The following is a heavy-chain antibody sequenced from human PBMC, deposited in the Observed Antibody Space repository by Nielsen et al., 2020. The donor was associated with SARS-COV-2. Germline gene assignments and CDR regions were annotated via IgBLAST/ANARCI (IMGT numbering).Heavy chain of an antibody. V-gene: IGHV3-9*01. CDR3: AKDVQYYYDSSGCLGY. Sequence: GGSLRLSCAASGFTFDDYAMHWVRQAPGKGLEWVSGISWNSGSIGYADSVKGRFTISRDNAKNSLYLQMNSLRAEDTALYYCAKDVQYYYDSSGCLGYWGQGTLVTVSS. D-gene: IGHD3-22*01. CDR1: GFTFDDYA. J-gene: IGHJ4*02. CDR2: ISWNSGSI.